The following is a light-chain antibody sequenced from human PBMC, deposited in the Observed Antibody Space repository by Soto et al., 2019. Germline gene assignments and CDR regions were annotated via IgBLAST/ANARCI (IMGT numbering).Light chain of an antibody. J-gene: IGLJ2*01. V-gene: IGLV2-14*01. Sequence: QSALTQPASISGSPGQSITISCTGTNSDVGGYHYVSWYQQYPGKAPKLMIYDYDNRPSGVSYRFSGSKSGKTASLTISGLQAEDEDDYYCSSYTTSSTVVFGGGTKLTVL. CDR1: NSDVGGYHY. CDR2: DYD. CDR3: SSYTTSSTVV.